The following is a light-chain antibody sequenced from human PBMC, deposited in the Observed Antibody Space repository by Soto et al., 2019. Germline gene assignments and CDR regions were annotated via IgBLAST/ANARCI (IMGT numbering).Light chain of an antibody. CDR2: DAS. Sequence: EIVLTQSPGTLALSPGERATLSCRASQSVSNNDLAWYQQKPGQAPRLLIADASRRATGIPDRFSGSGSGTDFTLTISRLEPEDFAVYYCQQCARSPLTFCPWTKVEMK. J-gene: IGKJ1*01. CDR1: QSVSNND. CDR3: QQCARSPLT. V-gene: IGKV3-20*01.